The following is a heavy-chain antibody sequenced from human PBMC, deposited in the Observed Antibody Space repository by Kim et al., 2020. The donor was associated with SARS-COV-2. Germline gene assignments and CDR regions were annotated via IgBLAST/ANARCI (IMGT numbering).Heavy chain of an antibody. CDR1: GFTFSSYA. J-gene: IGHJ5*02. CDR2: IWYDGSNK. D-gene: IGHD6-19*01. Sequence: GGSLRLSCAASGFTFSSYAMHWVRQAPGKGLEWVAVIWYDGSNKYYADSVKGRFTISRDNSKNTLYLQMNSLRAEDTAVYYCAKNGVLKQWQVGGWFDPWGQGTLVTVSS. V-gene: IGHV3-33*06. CDR3: AKNGVLKQWQVGGWFDP.